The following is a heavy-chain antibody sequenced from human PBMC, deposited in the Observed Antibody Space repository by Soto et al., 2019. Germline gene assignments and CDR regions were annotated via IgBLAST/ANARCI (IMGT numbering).Heavy chain of an antibody. V-gene: IGHV3-23*01. Sequence: GGSLRLSCAASGFTFSSYAMSWVRQAPGKGLEWVSAISGSGGSTYYADSVKGRFTISRDNSKNTLYLQMNSLRAEYTAVYYCAKIITPLYYFDYWGQGTLVTVSS. CDR2: ISGSGGST. D-gene: IGHD2-2*01. CDR1: GFTFSSYA. CDR3: AKIITPLYYFDY. J-gene: IGHJ4*02.